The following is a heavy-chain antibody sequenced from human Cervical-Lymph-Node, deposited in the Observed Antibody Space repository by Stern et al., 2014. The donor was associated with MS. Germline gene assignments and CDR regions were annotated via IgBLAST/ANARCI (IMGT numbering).Heavy chain of an antibody. Sequence: VQLVQSGGGAVQPGSSLRLSCAASGLSFSRYAMTWVRQAPGKELEWVAFISKDGNDERYADSVRGRFTISRDNSKNTLYLQMNNLRSDDTAVYYCGTWAFHIGNGLDVWGQGTTVVVSS. D-gene: IGHD2/OR15-2a*01. V-gene: IGHV3-30*01. J-gene: IGHJ6*02. CDR1: GLSFSRYA. CDR2: ISKDGNDE. CDR3: GTWAFHIGNGLDV.